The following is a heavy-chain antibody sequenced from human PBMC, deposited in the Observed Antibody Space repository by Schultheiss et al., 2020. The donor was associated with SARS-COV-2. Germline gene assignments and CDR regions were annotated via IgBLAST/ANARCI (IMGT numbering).Heavy chain of an antibody. Sequence: SETLSLTCAVYGGSFSGYYWSWIRQPPGKGLEWIGYIYYSGSTNYNPSLKSRVTISVDTSKNQFSLKLSSVTAADTAVYYCARDYSGYADTFDIWGHGTMVTVSS. CDR2: IYYSGST. CDR1: GGSFSGYY. CDR3: ARDYSGYADTFDI. J-gene: IGHJ3*02. V-gene: IGHV4-59*01. D-gene: IGHD5-12*01.